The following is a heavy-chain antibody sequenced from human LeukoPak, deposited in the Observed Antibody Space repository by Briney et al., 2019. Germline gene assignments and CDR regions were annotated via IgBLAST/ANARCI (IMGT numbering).Heavy chain of an antibody. J-gene: IGHJ4*02. Sequence: PGRSLRLSCAASGFTFSSYEMNWVRQAPGKGLEWVSYISSSGSTIYYADSVKGRFTISRDNAKNSLYLQMNSLRAEDTAVYYCAREGRAMATGNFDYWGQGTLVTVSS. D-gene: IGHD5-18*01. V-gene: IGHV3-48*03. CDR3: AREGRAMATGNFDY. CDR2: ISSSGSTI. CDR1: GFTFSSYE.